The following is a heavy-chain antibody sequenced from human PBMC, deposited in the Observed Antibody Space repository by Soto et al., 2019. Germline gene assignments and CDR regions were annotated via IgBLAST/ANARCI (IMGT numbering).Heavy chain of an antibody. CDR1: GFNFGNYA. CDR3: ARIYCTSATCYEGFDS. CDR2: INSNGVST. V-gene: IGHV3-64*01. Sequence: GGSLRLSCAASGFNFGNYAMHWVRQAPGKGLEYVSGINSNGVSTYYANSVKGRFTISRDNSKNTLYLQMGSLRPEDMAVYYCARIYCTSATCYEGFDSWGQGTLVTAPQ. J-gene: IGHJ4*02. D-gene: IGHD2-2*01.